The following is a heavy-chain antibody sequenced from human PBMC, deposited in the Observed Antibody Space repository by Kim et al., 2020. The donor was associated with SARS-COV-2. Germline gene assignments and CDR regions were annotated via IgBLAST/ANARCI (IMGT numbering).Heavy chain of an antibody. CDR3: ARSRDIAAAAMAYYFDY. V-gene: IGHV4-39*01. Sequence: LKRRVTISVDTSKNQFSLKLSSVTAADTAVYYCARSRDIAAAAMAYYFDYWGQGTLVTVSS. D-gene: IGHD6-13*01. J-gene: IGHJ4*02.